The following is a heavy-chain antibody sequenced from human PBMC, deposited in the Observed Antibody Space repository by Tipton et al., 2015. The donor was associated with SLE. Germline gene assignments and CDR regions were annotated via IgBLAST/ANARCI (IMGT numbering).Heavy chain of an antibody. V-gene: IGHV3-15*01. Sequence: SLRLSCAASGFTFSNAWMSWVRQAPGKGLEWVGRIKSKTDGGTTDYAAPVKGRFTISRDDSANTLYLQMNNLKIEDTAVYYCTLHDYGDYGVDYWGQGTLVTVSS. J-gene: IGHJ4*02. D-gene: IGHD4-17*01. CDR2: IKSKTDGGTT. CDR1: GFTFSNAW. CDR3: TLHDYGDYGVDY.